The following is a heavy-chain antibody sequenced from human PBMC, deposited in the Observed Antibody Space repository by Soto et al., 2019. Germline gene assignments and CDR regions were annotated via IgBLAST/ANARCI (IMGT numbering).Heavy chain of an antibody. J-gene: IGHJ4*02. CDR3: AKDPLGAVAGRGDYFDY. Sequence: GGSLRLSCAASGFTFSSYAMSWVRQAPGKGLEWVSAISGSGGSTYYADSVKGRFTISRDNSKNTLYLQMNSLRAEDTAVYYCAKDPLGAVAGRGDYFDYWGQGTLVTVSS. CDR1: GFTFSSYA. CDR2: ISGSGGST. V-gene: IGHV3-23*01. D-gene: IGHD6-19*01.